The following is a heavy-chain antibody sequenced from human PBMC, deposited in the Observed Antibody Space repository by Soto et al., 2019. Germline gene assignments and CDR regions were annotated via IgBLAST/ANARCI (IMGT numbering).Heavy chain of an antibody. CDR3: ARRSSSSWYTYYFDY. D-gene: IGHD6-13*01. V-gene: IGHV4-59*08. CDR1: GGSISSSY. CDR2: IYYSGST. Sequence: SETLSLTCTVSGGSISSSYWSWIRQPPGKGLEWIGYIYYSGSTNYNPSLKSRVTISVDTSKNQFSLKLSSVTAADTAVYYCARRSSSSWYTYYFDYWGQGTLVTVSS. J-gene: IGHJ4*02.